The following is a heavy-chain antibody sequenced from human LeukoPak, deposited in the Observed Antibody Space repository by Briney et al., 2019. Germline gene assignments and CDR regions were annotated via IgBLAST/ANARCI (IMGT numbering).Heavy chain of an antibody. D-gene: IGHD3-10*01. Sequence: GGSLRLSCAVSGFSFSAYAMHWVRQAPGKGLEWVSVISYDGNYKYYADSVKGRFTISRDNSKNTLYLQMNSLRAEDTAVYYFAREGRYYGSGSYYRGDFDYWGQGTLVTVSS. J-gene: IGHJ4*02. V-gene: IGHV3-30*04. CDR1: GFSFSAYA. CDR3: AREGRYYGSGSYYRGDFDY. CDR2: ISYDGNYK.